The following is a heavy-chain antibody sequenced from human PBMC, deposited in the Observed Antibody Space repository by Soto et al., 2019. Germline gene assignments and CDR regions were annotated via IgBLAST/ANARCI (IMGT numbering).Heavy chain of an antibody. CDR1: GYTFTGYY. D-gene: IGHD6-6*01. J-gene: IGHJ6*02. Sequence: RASVKVSCKASGYTFTGYYMHWVRQAPGQGLEWMGWINPNSGGTNYAQKFQGWVTMTRDTSISTAYMELSRLRSDDTAVYYCARAARPGAYYYGMDVWGQGTTVTVSS. CDR2: INPNSGGT. V-gene: IGHV1-2*04. CDR3: ARAARPGAYYYGMDV.